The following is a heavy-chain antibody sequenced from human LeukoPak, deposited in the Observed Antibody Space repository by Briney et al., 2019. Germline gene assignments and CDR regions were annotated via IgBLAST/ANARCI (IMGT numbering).Heavy chain of an antibody. V-gene: IGHV4-39*01. J-gene: IGHJ5*02. CDR3: ARSPMIRGVMGWFDP. D-gene: IGHD3-10*01. CDR2: IYSGST. CDR1: GGSISSSLYY. Sequence: KPSETLSPTCTVSGGSISSSLYYWGWIRQPPGKGLEWIGSIYSGSTYYNPSLKSRVTISVDTSKNQFSLKLSSVTAAVTAVYYCARSPMIRGVMGWFDPWGQGTLVTVSS.